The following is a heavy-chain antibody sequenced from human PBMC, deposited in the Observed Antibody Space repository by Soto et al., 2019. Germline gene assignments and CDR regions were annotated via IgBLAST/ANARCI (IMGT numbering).Heavy chain of an antibody. D-gene: IGHD6-19*01. CDR2: IHADGST. Sequence: EVHLVETGGGLIQPGGSLRLSCAAFGFSISINYMSWVRQAPGKGLEWVPLIHADGSTSYADSVNGRFTISRENSKNTVYLQMNSLRVEDTAVYYCASLAVAEGFDPWGQGTLVTVSS. CDR1: GFSISINY. J-gene: IGHJ5*02. V-gene: IGHV3-53*02. CDR3: ASLAVAEGFDP.